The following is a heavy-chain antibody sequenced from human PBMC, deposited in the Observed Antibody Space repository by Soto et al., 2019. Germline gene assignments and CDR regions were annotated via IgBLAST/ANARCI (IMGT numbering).Heavy chain of an antibody. CDR3: ARDLVGATPFDY. V-gene: IGHV1-18*01. D-gene: IGHD1-26*01. CDR1: GYTFTTYG. J-gene: IGHJ4*02. Sequence: ASVKVSCKASGYTFTTYGISWVRQAPGQGLEWTGWISPHNGNTNYAQRFQGRVTMTTETSTSTAYMELRSLRSDDTAVYYCARDLVGATPFDYWGQGTLVTVSS. CDR2: ISPHNGNT.